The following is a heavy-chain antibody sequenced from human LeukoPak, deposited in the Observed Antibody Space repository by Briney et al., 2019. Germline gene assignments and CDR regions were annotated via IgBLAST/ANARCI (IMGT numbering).Heavy chain of an antibody. D-gene: IGHD5-18*01. CDR3: ARGAAGYSYG. V-gene: IGHV4-39*01. CDR1: GGSISSSSYY. J-gene: IGHJ4*02. Sequence: SETLSLTCTVSGGSISSSSYYWGWIRQPPGKGLEWIGSIYYSGSTYYNPSLKSRVTISVDTSKNQFSLKLSSVTAADTAVYYCARGAAGYSYGWGQGTLVTVSS. CDR2: IYYSGST.